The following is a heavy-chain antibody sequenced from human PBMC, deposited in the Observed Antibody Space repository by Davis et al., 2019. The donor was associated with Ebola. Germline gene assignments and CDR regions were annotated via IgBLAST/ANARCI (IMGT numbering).Heavy chain of an antibody. Sequence: GGSLRLSCAASGFTFSGSAMHWVRQAPGKVLEWVSYISYSSNTIYYADSVKGRFTISRDNAKNSLYLQMNNLRDEDTAVYYCARAGYCSSNRCQKYKWFDPWGQGTLVTVSS. J-gene: IGHJ5*02. CDR2: ISYSSNTI. V-gene: IGHV3-48*02. D-gene: IGHD2-2*01. CDR3: ARAGYCSSNRCQKYKWFDP. CDR1: GFTFSGSA.